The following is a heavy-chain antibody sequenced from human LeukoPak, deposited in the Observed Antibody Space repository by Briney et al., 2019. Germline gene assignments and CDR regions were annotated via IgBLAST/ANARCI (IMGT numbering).Heavy chain of an antibody. CDR1: GYTFTTYG. D-gene: IGHD3-10*01. CDR3: ARDYGSGSYRFDY. CDR2: IDAYNGNT. Sequence: ASVKVSCKASGYTFTTYGISWVRQAPGQGLEWMGWIDAYNGNTKYAQKLQGRVSMTTDTSTSTAYLELRRLRSDDTAVYYCARDYGSGSYRFDYWGQGTLVTVSS. J-gene: IGHJ4*02. V-gene: IGHV1-18*01.